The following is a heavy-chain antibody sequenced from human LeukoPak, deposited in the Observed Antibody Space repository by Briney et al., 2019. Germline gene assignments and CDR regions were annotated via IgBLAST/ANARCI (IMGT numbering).Heavy chain of an antibody. V-gene: IGHV3-7*01. Sequence: GGSLRLSCAASGFTFSNYWMSWVRQAPGKGLEWVANIKQDESEKYYVDSVKGRFTVSRDNSKNSVYLQMNSLRAEDTAMYYCATPVGGVWSFDYWGQGTLVTVSS. D-gene: IGHD2-15*01. J-gene: IGHJ4*02. CDR2: IKQDESEK. CDR3: ATPVGGVWSFDY. CDR1: GFTFSNYW.